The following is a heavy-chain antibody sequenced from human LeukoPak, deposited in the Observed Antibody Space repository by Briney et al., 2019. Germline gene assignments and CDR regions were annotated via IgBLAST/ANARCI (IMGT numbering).Heavy chain of an antibody. J-gene: IGHJ4*02. V-gene: IGHV1-18*01. CDR2: ISAYNGNT. CDR3: ARSLVEIYDIPPFGY. Sequence: ASVKVSCKASGYTFTSYGISWVRQAPGQGLEWMGWISAYNGNTNYAQKLQGRVTMTRDTSISTAYMELSRLRSDDTAVYYCARSLVEIYDIPPFGYWGQGTLVTVSS. CDR1: GYTFTSYG. D-gene: IGHD3-9*01.